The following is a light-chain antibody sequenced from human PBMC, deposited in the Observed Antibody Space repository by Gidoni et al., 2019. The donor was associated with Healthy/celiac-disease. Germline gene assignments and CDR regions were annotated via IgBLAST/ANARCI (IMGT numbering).Light chain of an antibody. CDR2: GAS. V-gene: IGKV3-20*01. Sequence: ELVLTQSPGTLSLSPGERVTLSCRASQSVSSSYLAWYQQRPGQAPRLLIYGASSRATGIPDRFSGSGSGTDFTVTISRLEPEDFAVYYCQQYGSSPSFGQGTKLEIK. CDR3: QQYGSSPS. J-gene: IGKJ2*01. CDR1: QSVSSSY.